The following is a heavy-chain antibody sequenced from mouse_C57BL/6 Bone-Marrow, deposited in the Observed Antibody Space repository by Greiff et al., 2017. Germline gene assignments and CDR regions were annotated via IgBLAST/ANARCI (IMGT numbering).Heavy chain of an antibody. CDR3: ARDYYGNYERFAY. Sequence: QVQLQQSGAELARPGASVKLSCKASGYTFTSYGISWVKQRTGQGLEWIGEIYPRSGNTYYNEKFKGKATLPADKSSSTAYMELRSLTSEDSAVYFCARDYYGNYERFAYWGQGTLVTVSA. D-gene: IGHD2-1*01. J-gene: IGHJ3*01. CDR2: IYPRSGNT. CDR1: GYTFTSYG. V-gene: IGHV1-81*01.